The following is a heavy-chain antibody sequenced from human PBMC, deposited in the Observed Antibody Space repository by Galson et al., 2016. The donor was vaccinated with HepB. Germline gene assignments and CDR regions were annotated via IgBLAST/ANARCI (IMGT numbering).Heavy chain of an antibody. Sequence: SLRLSCAASGFNFSHYAMHWVRQAPGKGLEWVAVITYDGRSTQNADSVKGRFIITRDNSKTTLYLQINSLRVEDTAVYYCARGPIFGIFIIRTRANYWGHGTLVTVSS. CDR1: GFNFSHYA. CDR3: ARGPIFGIFIIRTRANY. D-gene: IGHD3-3*01. CDR2: ITYDGRST. V-gene: IGHV3-30*04. J-gene: IGHJ4*01.